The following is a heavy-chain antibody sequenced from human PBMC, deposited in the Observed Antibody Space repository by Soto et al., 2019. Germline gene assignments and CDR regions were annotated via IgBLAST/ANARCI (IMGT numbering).Heavy chain of an antibody. V-gene: IGHV1-69*13. CDR2: IIPIFGTA. Sequence: SVKVSCKASGGTFSSYAISWVRQAPGQGLEWMGGIIPIFGTANYAQKFQGRVTITADESTSTAYMELSSPRSEDTAVYYCAVHEMATISTTDYWGQGTLVTVSS. CDR3: AVHEMATISTTDY. CDR1: GGTFSSYA. D-gene: IGHD5-12*01. J-gene: IGHJ4*02.